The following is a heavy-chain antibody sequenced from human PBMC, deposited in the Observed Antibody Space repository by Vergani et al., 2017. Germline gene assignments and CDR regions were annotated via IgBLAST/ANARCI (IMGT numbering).Heavy chain of an antibody. D-gene: IGHD5-12*01. Sequence: QVQLQESGPGLVKPSETLSLTCTVSGGSISSYYWSWIRQPPGKGLEWIGYIYYSGSTNYHPSLKSRVTISVDTSKNQFSLKLSSVTAADTAVYHCARGGGGGYDFDYWGQGTLVTVSS. V-gene: IGHV4-59*01. CDR3: ARGGGGGYDFDY. CDR1: GGSISSYY. CDR2: IYYSGST. J-gene: IGHJ4*02.